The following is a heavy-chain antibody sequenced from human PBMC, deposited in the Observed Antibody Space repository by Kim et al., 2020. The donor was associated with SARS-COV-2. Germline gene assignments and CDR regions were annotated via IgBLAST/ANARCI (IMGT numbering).Heavy chain of an antibody. CDR3: GRDWAAGGNEWGGYNWFDP. Sequence: ASVKVSCKASGYTFSSHAMNWVRQAPGQGLQWMGWINTKTGNATYAQGFTGRFVFSLDTSDSTAYLQISGLKTEDTAIYYCGRDWAAGGNEWGGYNWFDPWGQGNLVTVSS. V-gene: IGHV7-4-1*02. D-gene: IGHD6-13*01. CDR2: INTKTGNA. CDR1: GYTFSSHA. J-gene: IGHJ5*02.